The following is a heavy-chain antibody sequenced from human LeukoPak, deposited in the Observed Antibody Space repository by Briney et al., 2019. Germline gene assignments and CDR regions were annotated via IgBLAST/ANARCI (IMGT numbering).Heavy chain of an antibody. CDR3: ARQRGIAAAGPRYFQH. CDR2: IYYSGIT. V-gene: IGHV4-39*01. CDR1: GSSISGSSHYF. D-gene: IGHD6-13*01. Sequence: TSETLSLTCTVSGSSISGSSHYFWGWIRQTQGMGLEWIGSIYYSGITYYTPSLKSRLTISVDTSKNQFSLNLSSVTASDTAVYYCARQRGIAAAGPRYFQHWGQGTLVTVSS. J-gene: IGHJ1*01.